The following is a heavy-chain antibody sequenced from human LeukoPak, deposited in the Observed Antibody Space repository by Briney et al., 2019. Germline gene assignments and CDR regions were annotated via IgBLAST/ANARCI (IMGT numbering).Heavy chain of an antibody. Sequence: SGGSLRLSCVASGVTFSSYGMHWVRQAPGKGLEWVAFIRYDGSNEYYIDSVKGRFTLSRDNSKNTLYLQMNSLRAEDTAVYYCAKARSGSANWALQIFDNWGQGTLVTVSS. CDR3: AKARSGSANWALQIFDN. V-gene: IGHV3-30*02. CDR2: IRYDGSNE. CDR1: GVTFSSYG. D-gene: IGHD1-1*01. J-gene: IGHJ4*02.